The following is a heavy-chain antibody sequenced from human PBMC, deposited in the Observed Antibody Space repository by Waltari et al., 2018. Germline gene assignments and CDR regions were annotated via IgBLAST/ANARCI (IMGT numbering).Heavy chain of an antibody. Sequence: EVQLVESGGGLVKPGASLRLSCIASGFTFSTYTMSWVRQAPGRGLEWVASISTSSETIHYADSVKGRFTIARDNAKNSLFLQMNSLRAEDTAVYYCARAPALQLPNFDYWGQGTLVTVSS. J-gene: IGHJ4*02. D-gene: IGHD1-7*01. CDR1: GFTFSTYT. CDR2: ISTSSETI. V-gene: IGHV3-21*01. CDR3: ARAPALQLPNFDY.